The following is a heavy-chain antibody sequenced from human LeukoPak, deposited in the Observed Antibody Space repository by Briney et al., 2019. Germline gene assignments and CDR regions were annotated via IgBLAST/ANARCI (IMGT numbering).Heavy chain of an antibody. D-gene: IGHD3-9*01. CDR2: INAGNGNT. V-gene: IGHV1-3*01. Sequence: ASVKVSCKASGYTFTSYAMHWVRQAPGQRLEWMGWINAGNGNTKYSQKFQGRVTITRDTSASTAYMELSSLGSEDTAVYYCARVSILTGYPNWFDPWGQGTLVTVSS. CDR3: ARVSILTGYPNWFDP. J-gene: IGHJ5*02. CDR1: GYTFTSYA.